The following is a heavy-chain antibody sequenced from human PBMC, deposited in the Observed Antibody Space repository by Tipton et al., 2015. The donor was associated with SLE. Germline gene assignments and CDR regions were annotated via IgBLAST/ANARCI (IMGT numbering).Heavy chain of an antibody. CDR2: IYFSGNT. V-gene: IGHV4-31*02. D-gene: IGHD7-27*01. CDR1: GGSISSGGYY. Sequence: LRLSCSVSGGSISSGGYYWSWTRQHPGKGLEWIGYIYFSGNTYYNPSLKSRVTISLDTSKNQFSLKLSSVTAADTAVYYCANSPGDDDAFDLWGPGTMVTVSS. J-gene: IGHJ3*01. CDR3: ANSPGDDDAFDL.